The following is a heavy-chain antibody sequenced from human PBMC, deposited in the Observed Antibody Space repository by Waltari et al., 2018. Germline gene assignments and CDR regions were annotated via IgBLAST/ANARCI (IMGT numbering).Heavy chain of an antibody. D-gene: IGHD4-17*01. CDR2: VSGGGGST. V-gene: IGHV3-23*04. CDR3: ARTTETTSGGYYYYYMDV. CDR1: GFTFSRYD. Sequence: EVQLVESGGGLVQPGGSLRLSCASSGFTFSRYDIIWLRQAPGKGLEWVSSVSGGGGSTYYADSVKGRFTISRDNSKNTLDLQMNSLRAEDTAVYYCARTTETTSGGYYYYYMDVWGKGATVTVSS. J-gene: IGHJ6*03.